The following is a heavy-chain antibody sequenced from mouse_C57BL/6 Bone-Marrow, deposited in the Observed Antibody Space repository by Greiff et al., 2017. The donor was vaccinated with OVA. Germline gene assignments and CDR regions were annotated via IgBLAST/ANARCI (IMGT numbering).Heavy chain of an antibody. J-gene: IGHJ1*03. V-gene: IGHV2-2*01. CDR3: ARSPNYYSSSHWYFDD. D-gene: IGHD1-1*01. Sequence: VKLQQSGPGLVQPSQSLSITCTVSGFSLTSYGVHWVRQSPGKGLEWLGVIWSGGSTDYNAAFISSLSISKDNAKRQCFFKMNSLQAEDTAIYYGARSPNYYSSSHWYFDDWGTGTTVTVSS. CDR2: IWSGGST. CDR1: GFSLTSYG.